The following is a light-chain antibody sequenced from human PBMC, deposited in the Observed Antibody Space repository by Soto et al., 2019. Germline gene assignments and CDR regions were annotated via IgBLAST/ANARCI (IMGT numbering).Light chain of an antibody. CDR3: HQYYSAPQT. CDR1: QSVLYSPNNKTY. V-gene: IGKV4-1*01. J-gene: IGKJ1*01. Sequence: IVMTQSPDFLAVSLGERATINCKSSQSVLYSPNNKTYFAWYQQKPGQPPKLLIYWAYTRESGVPGRFGGSGSGTDFTLTISSLQAEDVAVYYCHQYYSAPQTFGQGTKVEIK. CDR2: WAY.